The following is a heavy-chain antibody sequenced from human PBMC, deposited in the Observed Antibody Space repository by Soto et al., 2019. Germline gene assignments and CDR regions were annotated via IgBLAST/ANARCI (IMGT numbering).Heavy chain of an antibody. J-gene: IGHJ4*01. V-gene: IGHV3-23*01. CDR3: ARLPYSYVSLYFFDF. D-gene: IGHD5-18*01. Sequence: GGSLRLSCAASGFTFSNYAVSWVRQSPGRGLEWVASISDRGGSTKYADSVNGRFTISRDNSRNTLFLQMDTLRAEDTAVYYCARLPYSYVSLYFFDFWGHGTLVTVSS. CDR1: GFTFSNYA. CDR2: ISDRGGST.